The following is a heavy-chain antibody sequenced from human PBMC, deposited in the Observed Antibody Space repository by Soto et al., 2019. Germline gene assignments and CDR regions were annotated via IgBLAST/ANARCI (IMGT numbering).Heavy chain of an antibody. CDR1: GGSISSSSYY. CDR3: ARSQPIAARPGPSDY. Sequence: SETLSLTCTVSGGSISSSSYYWGWIRQPPEKGLEWIGSIYYSGSTYYNPSLKSRVTISVDTSKNQFSLKLSSVTAADTAVYYCARSQPIAARPGPSDYWGQGTLVTVSS. J-gene: IGHJ4*02. D-gene: IGHD6-6*01. CDR2: IYYSGST. V-gene: IGHV4-39*01.